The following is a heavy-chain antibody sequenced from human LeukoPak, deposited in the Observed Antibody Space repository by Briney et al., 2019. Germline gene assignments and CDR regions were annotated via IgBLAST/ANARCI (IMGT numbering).Heavy chain of an antibody. V-gene: IGHV3-21*01. D-gene: IGHD3-22*01. CDR3: ARDHYYDSSGYYQQTNWFDP. CDR1: GFTFSSYS. J-gene: IGHJ5*02. Sequence: GGSLRLSCEASGFTFSSYSMNWVRQAPGRGLEWVSSISSSSSYIYYADSVKGRFTISRDNAKNSLYLQMNSLRAEDTAVYYCARDHYYDSSGYYQQTNWFDPWGQGTLVTVSS. CDR2: ISSSSSYI.